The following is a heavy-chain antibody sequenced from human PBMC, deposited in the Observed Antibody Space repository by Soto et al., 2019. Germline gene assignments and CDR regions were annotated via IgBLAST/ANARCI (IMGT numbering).Heavy chain of an antibody. Sequence: QIQLVESGGDVVQPGKSLRLSCAASGFNFGFFGMHWVRQAPGKGLEWVAFISGDGINTQYADSVRGRFTLSREYSRKTMYVQMDSLREEDSALYYCAGGNLSFDFESWGLGTLVTVSS. CDR1: GFNFGFFG. D-gene: IGHD1-26*01. CDR2: ISGDGINT. J-gene: IGHJ4*02. V-gene: IGHV3-30*03. CDR3: AGGNLSFDFES.